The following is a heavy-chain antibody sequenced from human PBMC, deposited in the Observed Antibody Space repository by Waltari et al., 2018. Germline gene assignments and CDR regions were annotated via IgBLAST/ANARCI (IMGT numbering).Heavy chain of an antibody. Sequence: EVQLVESGGGLVKPGGSLRLSCAASGFTFSSYSMNWFRQAPGKGLEWVSSISSSSSYIYYADSVKCRFTISRDNAKNSLYLQMNSLRAEDTAVYYCARGVEIAAAAHDYWGQGTLVTVSS. V-gene: IGHV3-21*01. CDR2: ISSSSSYI. J-gene: IGHJ4*02. D-gene: IGHD6-13*01. CDR3: ARGVEIAAAAHDY. CDR1: GFTFSSYS.